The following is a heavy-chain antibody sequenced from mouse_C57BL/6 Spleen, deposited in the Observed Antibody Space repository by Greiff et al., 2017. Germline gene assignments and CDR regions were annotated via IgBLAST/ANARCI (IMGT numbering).Heavy chain of an antibody. CDR3: ARSSDYYYGSSAWFAV. D-gene: IGHD1-1*01. CDR1: GYTFTDYY. J-gene: IGHJ3*01. Sequence: EVQLQQSGPVLVKPGASVKMSCKASGYTFTDYYMNWVKQSHGKSLEWIGVINPYNGGTSYNQTFKGKATLTVDKSSSTAYMELNSLTSEDSAVYYCARSSDYYYGSSAWFAVWGQGTLVTVSA. CDR2: INPYNGGT. V-gene: IGHV1-19*01.